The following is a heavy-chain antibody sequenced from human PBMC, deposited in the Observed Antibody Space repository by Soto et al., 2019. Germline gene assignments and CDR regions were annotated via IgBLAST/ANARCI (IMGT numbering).Heavy chain of an antibody. J-gene: IGHJ4*02. CDR3: ARVPYYYGSGSYYNFDY. CDR1: GGSISSGDYY. D-gene: IGHD3-10*01. CDR2: IYYSGST. Sequence: PSETLSLTCTVSGGSISSGDYYWSWIRQPPGKGLEWIGYIYYSGSTYYNPSLKSRVTISVDTSKNQFSLQLNSVTPEDTAVYYCARVPYYYGSGSYYNFDYWGQGTLVTVSS. V-gene: IGHV4-30-4*01.